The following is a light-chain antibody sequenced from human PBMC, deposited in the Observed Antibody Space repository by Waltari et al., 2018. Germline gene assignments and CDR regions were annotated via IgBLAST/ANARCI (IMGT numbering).Light chain of an antibody. CDR3: QQYNNWPPLNT. Sequence: EIVMTQSPATLSVSPGERATLSCRASQSVSSNLAWYQQTPGQAPRLLIYGASTRAPGIPARFSGSGSGTEFTLTISSLQSEDFAVYYCQQYNNWPPLNTFGQGTKLEIK. CDR2: GAS. J-gene: IGKJ2*01. V-gene: IGKV3-15*01. CDR1: QSVSSN.